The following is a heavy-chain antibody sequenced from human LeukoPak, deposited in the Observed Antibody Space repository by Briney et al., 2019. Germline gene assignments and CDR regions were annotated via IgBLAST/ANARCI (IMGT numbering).Heavy chain of an antibody. CDR3: ARIDSIAVPGAFDI. CDR2: IYYSGST. D-gene: IGHD6-19*01. CDR1: GGSISSYY. J-gene: IGHJ3*02. Sequence: PSETLSLTCTVSGGSISSYYWSWIRQPPGKGLEWIGYIYYSGSTNYNPSLKSRVTISVDTSKNQFSLKLSSVTAADTAVYYCARIDSIAVPGAFDIWGQGTMVTVSS. V-gene: IGHV4-59*01.